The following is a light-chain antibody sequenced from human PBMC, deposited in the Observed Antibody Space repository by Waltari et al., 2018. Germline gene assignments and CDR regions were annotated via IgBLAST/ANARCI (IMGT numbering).Light chain of an antibody. V-gene: IGKV4-1*01. J-gene: IGKJ1*01. Sequence: IVMIHSPESPAVSLGERATIICKCSQSVLCSSINKNYLTWYQQKPGQPPKLLIYWASTRESGVPYRFRGSGSETDFTLTISSLQAEDDAAYYCQQYLSTPPTFGQGTKVEIK. CDR3: QQYLSTPPT. CDR2: WAS. CDR1: QSVLCSSINKNY.